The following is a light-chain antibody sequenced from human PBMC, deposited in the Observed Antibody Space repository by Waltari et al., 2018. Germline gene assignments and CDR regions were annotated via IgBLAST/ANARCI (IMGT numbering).Light chain of an antibody. J-gene: IGLJ3*02. Sequence: QSALTQPRSVSGSPGQSVTISCTGISTDVGDYNFVSWYQQHPGKAPKLMSYDVTTRPSCVPDRLCGSTTANTASPTISGIQAEDEADHTCCTYPAIYSNWVFGGGNKQTV. CDR3: CTYPAIYSNWV. CDR1: STDVGDYNF. CDR2: DVT. V-gene: IGLV2-11*01.